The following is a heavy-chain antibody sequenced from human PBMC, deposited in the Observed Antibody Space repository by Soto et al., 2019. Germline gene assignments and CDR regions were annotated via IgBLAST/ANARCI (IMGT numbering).Heavy chain of an antibody. V-gene: IGHV1-69*13. CDR3: ARDRGGGYCSGGSCYTDWFDP. Sequence: ASVKVSCKASEGTFSSYAIRWVRQAPGQGLEWMGGVIPIFGTANYAQKFQGRVTITADESTSTAYMELSSLISEDTAVYYCARDRGGGYCSGGSCYTDWFDPWGQGTLVTVSS. D-gene: IGHD2-15*01. J-gene: IGHJ5*02. CDR2: VIPIFGTA. CDR1: EGTFSSYA.